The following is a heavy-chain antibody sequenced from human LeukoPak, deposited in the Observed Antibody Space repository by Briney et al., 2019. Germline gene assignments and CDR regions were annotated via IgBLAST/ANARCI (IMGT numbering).Heavy chain of an antibody. CDR3: AKDDGYSGYVD. V-gene: IGHV3-9*01. CDR1: GLTFDDYA. CDR2: ISWNSGSI. J-gene: IGHJ4*02. Sequence: SGGSLRLSCAASGLTFDDYAMHWVRQAPGKGLEWVSGISWNSGSIGYADSVKGRFTISRDNAKNSLYLQMNSLRAEDTAVYYCAKDDGYSGYVDWGQGTLVTVSS. D-gene: IGHD5-12*01.